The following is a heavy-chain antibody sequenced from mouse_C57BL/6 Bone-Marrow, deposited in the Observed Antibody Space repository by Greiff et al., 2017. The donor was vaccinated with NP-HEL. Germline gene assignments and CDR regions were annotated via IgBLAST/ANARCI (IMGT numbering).Heavy chain of an antibody. CDR2: SRNKANDYTT. CDR1: GFTFSDYY. D-gene: IGHD1-1*01. V-gene: IGHV7-1*01. Sequence: EVQVVESGGGLVQSGRSLRLSCATSGFTFSDYYMEWVRQAPGKGLEWIAASRNKANDYTTEYSASVKGRFIVSRDTSQSILSLQMNAMGADDTAMYYCARDGIATVVATPFGCGGQGTMVTVAT. CDR3: ARDGIATVVATPFGC. J-gene: IGHJ3*01.